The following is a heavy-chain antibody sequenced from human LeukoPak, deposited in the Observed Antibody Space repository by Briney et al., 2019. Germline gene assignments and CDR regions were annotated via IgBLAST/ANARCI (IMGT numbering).Heavy chain of an antibody. CDR1: GFTFSSYS. CDR3: ASQKWELPDYYYYMDV. V-gene: IGHV3-21*01. Sequence: PGGSLRLYCAASGFTFSSYSMNWVRQAPGKGLEWVSSISSSSSYIYYADSVKGRFTISRDNAKNSLYLQMNSLRAEDTAVYYCASQKWELPDYYYYMDVWGRGTTVTVSS. D-gene: IGHD1-26*01. J-gene: IGHJ6*03. CDR2: ISSSSSYI.